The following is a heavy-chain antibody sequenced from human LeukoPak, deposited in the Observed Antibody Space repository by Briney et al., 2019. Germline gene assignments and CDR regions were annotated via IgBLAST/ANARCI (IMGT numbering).Heavy chain of an antibody. V-gene: IGHV4-61*01. J-gene: IGHJ4*02. CDR2: IYYSGDT. CDR3: ARSQQLIRTFDS. Sequence: KPSETLSLTCTVSGGSISSSSYYWNWIRQPPGKGLEWIGYIYYSGDTNYNPSLKSRVTMSVDTSKNQFSLKLSSVTAADTAVYYCARSQQLIRTFDSWGQGTLVTVSS. CDR1: GGSISSSSYY. D-gene: IGHD3-22*01.